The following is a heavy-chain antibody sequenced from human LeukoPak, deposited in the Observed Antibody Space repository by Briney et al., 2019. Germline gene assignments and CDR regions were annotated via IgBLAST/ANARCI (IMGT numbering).Heavy chain of an antibody. CDR1: GFSVNLNY. CDR3: ARDREYSSSYDGFDI. Sequence: GGSLRLSCAASGFSVNLNYMTWVRQAPGKGLEWVSVIYSGGSTYYAKPVKGRFTISRDISRNTVYLQMNSLRVEDTAIYYCARDREYSSSYDGFDIWGQGTMVTVSS. V-gene: IGHV3-66*02. D-gene: IGHD6-6*01. CDR2: IYSGGST. J-gene: IGHJ3*02.